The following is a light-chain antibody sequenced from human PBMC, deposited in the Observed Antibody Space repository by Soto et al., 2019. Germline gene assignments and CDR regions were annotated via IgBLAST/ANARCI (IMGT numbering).Light chain of an antibody. CDR3: QHYGTSLFT. J-gene: IGKJ2*01. V-gene: IGKV3-20*01. CDR1: QIISSTY. Sequence: DIVLTQSPGTLSSSPGERATLSCRASQIISSTYLGWYQQKPGQAPRLIIYGASSRATGIPARFSGSGSGTDFTLTITRLEPEDFAVYYCQHYGTSLFTFGQGTQLEIK. CDR2: GAS.